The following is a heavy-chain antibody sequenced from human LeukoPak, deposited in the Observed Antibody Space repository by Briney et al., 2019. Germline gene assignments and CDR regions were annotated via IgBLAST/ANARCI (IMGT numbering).Heavy chain of an antibody. J-gene: IGHJ6*02. CDR3: ARGGYCRGGSCYGMDV. CDR2: IYYDGTTK. V-gene: IGHV3-33*08. CDR1: GLTLRNFA. D-gene: IGHD2-15*01. Sequence: GGSLRLSCAASGLTLRNFAMSWVRQAPGKGLEWVADIYYDGTTKYYADSVKGRFTISRDNSKNTLYVQMSSLRAEDTAVYYCARGGYCRGGSCYGMDVWGQGTTVTVS.